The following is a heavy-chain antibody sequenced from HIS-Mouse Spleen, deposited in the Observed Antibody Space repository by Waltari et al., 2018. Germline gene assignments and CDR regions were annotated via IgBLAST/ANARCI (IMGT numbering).Heavy chain of an antibody. CDR2: MNPNRENT. V-gene: IGHV1-8*01. Sequence: QVQLVQSGAEVKKPGASVKVSCKASGYTFTSYDINWVRQATGQGLEWMGWMNPNRENTGYAQKVQGRVTMTRNTSISTAYMELSSLRSEDTAVYYCARGHDYSNYFDYWGQGTLVTVSS. CDR3: ARGHDYSNYFDY. D-gene: IGHD4-4*01. J-gene: IGHJ4*02. CDR1: GYTFTSYD.